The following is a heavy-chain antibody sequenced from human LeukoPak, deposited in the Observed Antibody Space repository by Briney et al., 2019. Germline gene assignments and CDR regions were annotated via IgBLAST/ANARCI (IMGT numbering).Heavy chain of an antibody. CDR1: GFTFSSYA. CDR2: ISGSGGST. Sequence: GGSLRLSCAASGFTFSSYAMSWVRQAPGKGLEWVSAISGSGGSTYYADSVKGRFTISRDNSKNTLYLQMNSLRAEDTAVYYCAKGRRFGELLPLDFQHWGQGTLVTVSS. D-gene: IGHD3-10*01. V-gene: IGHV3-23*01. J-gene: IGHJ1*01. CDR3: AKGRRFGELLPLDFQH.